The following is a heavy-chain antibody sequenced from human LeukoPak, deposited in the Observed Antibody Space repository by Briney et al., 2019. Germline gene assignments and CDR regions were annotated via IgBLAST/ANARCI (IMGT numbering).Heavy chain of an antibody. Sequence: PSETLSLTCAVYGGSFSGYYWSWIRRPPGKGLEWIGEINHSGSTNYNPSLKSRVTISVDTSKNQFSLKLSSVTAADTAVYYCARRIVGATRNWFDPWGQGTLVTVSS. CDR1: GGSFSGYY. CDR2: INHSGST. CDR3: ARRIVGATRNWFDP. D-gene: IGHD1-26*01. V-gene: IGHV4-34*01. J-gene: IGHJ5*02.